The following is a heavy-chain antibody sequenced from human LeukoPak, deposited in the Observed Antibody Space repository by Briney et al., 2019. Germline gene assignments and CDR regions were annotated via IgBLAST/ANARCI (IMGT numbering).Heavy chain of an antibody. D-gene: IGHD4-17*01. CDR3: ANEGVGDYGYYFDY. CDR1: GFTFSSYA. Sequence: GGSLRLSCAASGFTFSSYAMSWVRQAPGKGLEWVSAISGSGGSTYYADSVKGRFSISRDNSKNTLYLQMNSLRAEDTAVYYCANEGVGDYGYYFDYWGQGTLVTVSS. J-gene: IGHJ4*02. CDR2: ISGSGGST. V-gene: IGHV3-23*01.